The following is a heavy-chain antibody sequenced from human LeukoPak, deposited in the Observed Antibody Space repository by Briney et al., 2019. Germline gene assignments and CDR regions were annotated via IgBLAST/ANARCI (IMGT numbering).Heavy chain of an antibody. V-gene: IGHV4-59*01. CDR3: ARGYVGRYYDSSGYYYAYYFDY. CDR2: IYYSGST. CDR1: GGSISSYY. J-gene: IGHJ4*02. Sequence: PSETLSLTCTVSGGSISSYYWSWIRQPPGKGLEWIGYIYYSGSTNYNPSLKSRVTISVDTSKNQFSLKLSSVTAADTAVYYCARGYVGRYYDSSGYYYAYYFDYWGQGTLVTVSS. D-gene: IGHD3-22*01.